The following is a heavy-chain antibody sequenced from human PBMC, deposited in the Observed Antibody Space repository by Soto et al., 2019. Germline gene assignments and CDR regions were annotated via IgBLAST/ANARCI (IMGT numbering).Heavy chain of an antibody. V-gene: IGHV3-48*02. CDR3: ASPGATFDY. CDR1: GFTFSSYS. Sequence: EVQLVESGGGLVQPGGSLRLSCAASGFTFSSYSMNWVRQAPGKGLEWVSYISSSSSTIYYADSVKGRFTISRDNAKNSLYLQMNRLRDEDADVYYCASPGATFDYWGQGTLVTVSS. J-gene: IGHJ4*02. CDR2: ISSSSSTI.